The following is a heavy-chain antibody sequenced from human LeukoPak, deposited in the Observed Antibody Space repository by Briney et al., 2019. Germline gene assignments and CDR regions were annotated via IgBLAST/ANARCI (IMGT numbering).Heavy chain of an antibody. CDR1: GFTFSSYG. Sequence: GRSLRLSCAASGFTFSSYGMHWVRQAPGKGLEWVAVIWYDGSNKHYADSVKGRFTISRDNSKNTLYLQMNSLRAEDTAVYYCARAYYDILTGSGMDVWGQGTTVTVSS. CDR2: IWYDGSNK. D-gene: IGHD3-9*01. V-gene: IGHV3-33*01. J-gene: IGHJ6*02. CDR3: ARAYYDILTGSGMDV.